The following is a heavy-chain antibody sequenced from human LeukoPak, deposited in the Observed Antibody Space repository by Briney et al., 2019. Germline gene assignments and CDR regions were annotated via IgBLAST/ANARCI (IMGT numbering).Heavy chain of an antibody. V-gene: IGHV3-30-3*01. CDR3: ARDAQPYNWNSGTLRY. D-gene: IGHD1-7*01. CDR2: ISYDGSNK. CDR1: GFTFSSYA. J-gene: IGHJ4*02. Sequence: GGSLRLSCAASGFTFSSYAMHWVRQAPGKGLEWVAVISYDGSNKYYADSVKGRFTISRDNSKNTLYLQMNSLRAEDTAVYYCARDAQPYNWNSGTLRYWGQGTLVTVSS.